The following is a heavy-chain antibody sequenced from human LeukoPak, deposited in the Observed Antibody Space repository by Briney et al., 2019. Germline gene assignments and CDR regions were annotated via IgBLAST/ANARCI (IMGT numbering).Heavy chain of an antibody. V-gene: IGHV3-30*03. J-gene: IGHJ5*02. CDR3: AREQLLWFGELLPRGWFDP. CDR1: GFTFSSFG. D-gene: IGHD3-10*01. Sequence: GRSLRLSCAASGFTFSSFGMHWVRQAPGKGLEWVAVISYDGSNKYYADSVKGRFTISRDNSRNTLYLQMNSLRAEDTAVYYCAREQLLWFGELLPRGWFDPWGQGTLVTVSS. CDR2: ISYDGSNK.